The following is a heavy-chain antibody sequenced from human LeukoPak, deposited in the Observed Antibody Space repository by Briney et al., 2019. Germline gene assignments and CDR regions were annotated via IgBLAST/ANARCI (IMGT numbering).Heavy chain of an antibody. D-gene: IGHD3-22*01. V-gene: IGHV4-39*01. CDR2: IYYSGST. CDR3: ARRGYYYDSSGYYNWFDP. Sequence: SETLSLTCTVSGVSISSSSYYWGWIRQPPGKGLEWIGSIYYSGSTYYNPSLKSRVTISVDTSKNQFSLKLSSVTAADTAVYYCARRGYYYDSSGYYNWFDPWGQGTLVTVSS. J-gene: IGHJ5*02. CDR1: GVSISSSSYY.